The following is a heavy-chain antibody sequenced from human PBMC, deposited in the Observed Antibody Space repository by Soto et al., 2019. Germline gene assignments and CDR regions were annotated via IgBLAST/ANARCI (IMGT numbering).Heavy chain of an antibody. V-gene: IGHV4-59*01. Sequence: PSETLSLTCTVSGGFISSYYWSWIRQPPGKGLEWIGYIYYSGSTNYNPSLKSRVTISVDTSKNQFSLKLSSVTAADTAVYYCARDESEECCAFDIWGQGTMVTVSS. D-gene: IGHD3-3*01. CDR2: IYYSGST. CDR1: GGFISSYY. CDR3: ARDESEECCAFDI. J-gene: IGHJ3*02.